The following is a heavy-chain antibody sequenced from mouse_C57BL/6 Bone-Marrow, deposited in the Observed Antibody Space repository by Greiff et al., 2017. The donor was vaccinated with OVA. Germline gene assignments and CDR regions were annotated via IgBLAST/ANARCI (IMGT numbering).Heavy chain of an antibody. D-gene: IGHD1-1*01. CDR1: GFTFSDFY. CDR3: ARGLYYYGSSYHWYFDV. Sequence: EVQLVESGGGLVQSGRSLRLSCATSGFTFSDFYMEWVRQAPGKGLEWIAASRNKANDYTTEYSASVKGRFIVSRDTYQSILYLQMNVLRAGDTAIYYCARGLYYYGSSYHWYFDVWGTGTTVTVSS. J-gene: IGHJ1*03. V-gene: IGHV7-1*01. CDR2: SRNKANDYTT.